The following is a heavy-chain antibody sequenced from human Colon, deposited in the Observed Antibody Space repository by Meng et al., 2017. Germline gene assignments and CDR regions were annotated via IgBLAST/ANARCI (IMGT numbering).Heavy chain of an antibody. J-gene: IGHJ4*02. D-gene: IGHD6-19*01. CDR1: GASIRSYY. V-gene: IGHV4-59*01. CDR2: MYYTGSS. Sequence: GSLRLSCTVSGASIRSYYWGWIRQPPGKGLEWIGYMYYTGSSHYNPSLQSRVTISVDTSKNQFFLKLSSVTAADTAIYYCARDRELLGSGWYDYWGRGTLVTVSS. CDR3: ARDRELLGSGWYDY.